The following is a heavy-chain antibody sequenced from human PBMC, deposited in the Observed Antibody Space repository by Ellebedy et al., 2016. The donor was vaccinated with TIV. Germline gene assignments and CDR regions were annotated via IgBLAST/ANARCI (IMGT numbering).Heavy chain of an antibody. CDR1: GFTFGTYW. Sequence: GGSLRLSXAASGFTFGTYWMSWVRQAPGKGLEWVANVRQDGSEIHYVGSVKGRFTISRDNAKDSLYLQMNSLRAEDTAVYYCATDDPGPQNVFDMWGQGTMVTVSS. V-gene: IGHV3-7*01. J-gene: IGHJ3*02. D-gene: IGHD3-3*01. CDR2: VRQDGSEI. CDR3: ATDDPGPQNVFDM.